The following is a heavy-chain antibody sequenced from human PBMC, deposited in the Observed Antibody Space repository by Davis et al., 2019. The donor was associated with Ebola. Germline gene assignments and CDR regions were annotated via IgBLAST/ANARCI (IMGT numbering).Heavy chain of an antibody. V-gene: IGHV3-53*01. Sequence: GESLKISCAASGFTVSSNYMSWVRQAPGKGLEWVSVIYSGGSTYYADSVKGRFTISRDNSKNTLYLQMNSLRAEDTAVYYCARGRSCSSTSCPGYYYYMDVWGKGTTVTVSS. CDR1: GFTVSSNY. CDR3: ARGRSCSSTSCPGYYYYMDV. D-gene: IGHD2-2*01. CDR2: IYSGGST. J-gene: IGHJ6*03.